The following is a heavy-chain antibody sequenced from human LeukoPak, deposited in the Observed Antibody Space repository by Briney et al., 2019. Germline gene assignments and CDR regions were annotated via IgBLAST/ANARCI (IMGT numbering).Heavy chain of an antibody. CDR2: IIPIFGTA. J-gene: IGHJ3*02. Sequence: ASVKVSCNASGGTFSSYAISWVRQAPGQGLEWMGGIIPIFGTANYAQKFQGRVAITADKSTSTAYMELSSLRSEDTAVYYCARGIVCTNGVCQVNDAFDIWGQGTMVTVSS. CDR1: GGTFSSYA. V-gene: IGHV1-69*06. D-gene: IGHD2-8*01. CDR3: ARGIVCTNGVCQVNDAFDI.